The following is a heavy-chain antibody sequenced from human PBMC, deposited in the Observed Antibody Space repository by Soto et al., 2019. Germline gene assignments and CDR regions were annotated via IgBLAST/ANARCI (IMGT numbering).Heavy chain of an antibody. CDR1: GFTFGDYA. V-gene: IGHV3-49*03. CDR2: VRTYAYGETT. D-gene: IGHD2-8*01. Sequence: GGSLRLSCTTSGFTFGDYAMSWCRQTPGKGLEWVGFVRTYAYGETTEYAASVKGRFTVGRDNSRSTAYLHMSSLKTEDTGVYFCSRDCPCGLGYCTNGACFPNDFWGQGTLVTVSS. J-gene: IGHJ4*02. CDR3: SRDCPCGLGYCTNGACFPNDF.